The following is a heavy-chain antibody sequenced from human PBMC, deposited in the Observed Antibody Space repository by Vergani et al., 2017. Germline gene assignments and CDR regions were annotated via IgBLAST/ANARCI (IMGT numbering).Heavy chain of an antibody. D-gene: IGHD1-14*01. Sequence: QLVESGGGLVQPGRSLRLSCAASGFTFDDYAMHWVRQAPGKGLEWVSAINWNSETITYADSVKGRFTISRDNAKNMMYLQLNSLRDEDTAVYYCARDGRIDAEGTELDYWGQGTLVTVSS. CDR3: ARDGRIDAEGTELDY. CDR2: INWNSETI. CDR1: GFTFDDYA. V-gene: IGHV3-9*01. J-gene: IGHJ4*02.